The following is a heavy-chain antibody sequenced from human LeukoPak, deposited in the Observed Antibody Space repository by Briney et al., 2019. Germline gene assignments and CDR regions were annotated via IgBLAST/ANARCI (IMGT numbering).Heavy chain of an antibody. Sequence: TGGSLRLSCAASGFTFSSYAMSCVRQAPGKGLELVSSISGSGGITYYADSVKGRFTISRDNSKNTLYLQMNSLRAEDTAVYYCAKDMPTVTALGYFDYWGQGTLVTVSS. D-gene: IGHD4-17*01. CDR1: GFTFSSYA. CDR3: AKDMPTVTALGYFDY. V-gene: IGHV3-23*01. CDR2: ISGSGGIT. J-gene: IGHJ4*02.